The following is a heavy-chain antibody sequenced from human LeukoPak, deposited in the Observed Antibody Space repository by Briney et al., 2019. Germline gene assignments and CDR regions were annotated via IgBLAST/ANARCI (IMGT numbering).Heavy chain of an antibody. J-gene: IGHJ4*02. V-gene: IGHV4-34*01. CDR1: GGSFSGYY. CDR3: ARAVGVGGSSWYHY. CDR2: INHSGST. D-gene: IGHD6-13*01. Sequence: SETLSLTCAVYGGSFSGYYWSWIRQPPGKGLEWIGEINHSGSTNYNPSLKSRVTISVDTSKNQFSLELSSVTAADTAVYYCARAVGVGGSSWYHYWGQGTLVTVSS.